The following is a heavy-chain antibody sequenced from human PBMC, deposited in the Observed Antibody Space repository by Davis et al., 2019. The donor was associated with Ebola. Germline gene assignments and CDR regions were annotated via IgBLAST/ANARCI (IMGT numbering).Heavy chain of an antibody. J-gene: IGHJ4*02. D-gene: IGHD2-2*01. CDR3: AREAIVVVPAGFDY. V-gene: IGHV3-23*01. Sequence: GESLKISSADSGFTFCNYAMSWVRHTPGKGLEWVSAITGSGSLTGYADSVKGRFTISRDNSKNTLNMQMNSLRVEDTAVYYCAREAIVVVPAGFDYWGQGTLVTVSS. CDR2: ITGSGSLT. CDR1: GFTFCNYA.